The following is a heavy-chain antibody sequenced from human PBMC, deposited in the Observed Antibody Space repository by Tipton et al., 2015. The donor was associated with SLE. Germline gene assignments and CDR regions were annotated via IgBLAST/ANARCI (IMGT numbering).Heavy chain of an antibody. D-gene: IGHD6-6*01. V-gene: IGHV4-39*07. CDR2: IYYTGSA. CDR1: GGSISSPTYY. Sequence: TLSLTCTVSGGSISSPTYYWGWVRQPPGKGLEWIGSIYYTGSANYNPSLKSRVTISVDTSKNQFSLKLSSVTAADTAVYYCARGVTYSSSSYYYYYYMDVWGKGTTVTVSS. J-gene: IGHJ6*03. CDR3: ARGVTYSSSSYYYYYYMDV.